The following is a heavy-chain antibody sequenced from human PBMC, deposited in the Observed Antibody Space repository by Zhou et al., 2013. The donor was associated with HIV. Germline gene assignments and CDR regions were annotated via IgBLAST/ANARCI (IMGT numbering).Heavy chain of an antibody. J-gene: IGHJ5*02. V-gene: IGHV1-69*05. D-gene: IGHD3-10*01. Sequence: QVQLVQSGAEVKKPGSSVRVSCKASGGTFSNYAISWVRQAPGQGLEWMGGIIPIFATANYAQKFQGRVTITTDESTSTAYMELSSLRSEDTAVYYCARAFSIPMVRGVIIKLAWFDPWGQGTLVTVSS. CDR3: ARAFSIPMVRGVIIKLAWFDP. CDR1: GGTFSNYA. CDR2: IIPIFATA.